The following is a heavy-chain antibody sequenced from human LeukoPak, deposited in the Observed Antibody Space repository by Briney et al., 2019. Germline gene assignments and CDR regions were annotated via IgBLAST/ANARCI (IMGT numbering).Heavy chain of an antibody. CDR1: GFTFNSYA. CDR2: IKSSGGST. J-gene: IGHJ4*02. V-gene: IGHV3-23*01. CDR3: AKDSTSSADYYFDY. Sequence: PGGSLRLSCAASGFTFNSYAMSWVRQAPGKGLEWVSSIKSSGGSTYYADSVKGRFTISRDNSKNTLYLQMNSLRAEDTAVYYCAKDSTSSADYYFDYWGQGTLVTVSS.